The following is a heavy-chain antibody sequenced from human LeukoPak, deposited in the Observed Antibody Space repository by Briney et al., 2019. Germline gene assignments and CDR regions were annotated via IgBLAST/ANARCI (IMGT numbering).Heavy chain of an antibody. CDR1: RYTPTDYY. D-gene: IGHD3-3*01. CDR2: NHPNSGGT. V-gene: IGHV1-2*02. CDR3: ARDLFGYDFWSGYSGYFDY. Sequence: SSVNVSNNPSRYTPTDYYMHWVPQDRGRAREEMGENHPNSGGTNYAQKFQGRVTMTRDTSISTAYMELSRLRSDDTDVYYCARDLFGYDFWSGYSGYFDYWGQGTLVTVSS. J-gene: IGHJ4*02.